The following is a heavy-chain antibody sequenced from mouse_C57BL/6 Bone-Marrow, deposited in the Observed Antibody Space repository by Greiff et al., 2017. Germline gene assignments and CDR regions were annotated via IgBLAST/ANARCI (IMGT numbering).Heavy chain of an antibody. CDR3: ARGAITTVEYYAMDY. J-gene: IGHJ4*01. CDR2: IYPRSGNT. V-gene: IGHV1-81*01. D-gene: IGHD1-1*01. Sequence: QVQLQQSGAELARPGASVKLSCKASGYTFTSYGISWVKQRTGQGLEWIGEIYPRSGNTYYNEKFKGKATLTADKSSSTAYMELRSLTSEDEAVYFCARGAITTVEYYAMDYWGQGTSVTVSS. CDR1: GYTFTSYG.